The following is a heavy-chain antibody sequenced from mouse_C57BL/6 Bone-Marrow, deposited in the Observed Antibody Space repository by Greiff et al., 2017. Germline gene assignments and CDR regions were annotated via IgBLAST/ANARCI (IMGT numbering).Heavy chain of an antibody. CDR1: GYTFTSYG. D-gene: IGHD3-2*02. CDR3: ARWTQATRGAMDY. Sequence: VQGVESGAELARPGASVKLSCKASGYTFTSYGISWVKQRTGQGLEWIGEIYPRSGNTYYNEKFKGKATLTADKSSSTAYMELRSLTSEDSAVYFCARWTQATRGAMDYWGQGTSVTVSS. V-gene: IGHV1-81*01. CDR2: IYPRSGNT. J-gene: IGHJ4*01.